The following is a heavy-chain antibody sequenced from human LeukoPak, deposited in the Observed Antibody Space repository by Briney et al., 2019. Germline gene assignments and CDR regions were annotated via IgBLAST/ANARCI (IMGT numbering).Heavy chain of an antibody. V-gene: IGHV4-59*01. Sequence: SETLSLTRTVSGGSISSYYWSWIRQPPGKGLEWIGYIYYSGSTNYNPSLKSRVTISVDTSKNQFSLKLSSVTAADTAVYYCASWGYYDSSGHGYFDYWGQGTLVTVSS. CDR3: ASWGYYDSSGHGYFDY. CDR2: IYYSGST. J-gene: IGHJ4*02. CDR1: GGSISSYY. D-gene: IGHD3-22*01.